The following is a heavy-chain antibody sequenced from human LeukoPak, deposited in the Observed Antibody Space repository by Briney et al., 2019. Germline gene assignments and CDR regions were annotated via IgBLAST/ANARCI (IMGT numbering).Heavy chain of an antibody. V-gene: IGHV3-11*01. CDR2: IGGDGNPI. J-gene: IGHJ5*02. CDR1: GFAFSDDY. D-gene: IGHD3-22*01. CDR3: AREAGVWYDSSCVT. Sequence: CLRLSCAASGFAFSDDYTGCSRQAPRERVQWLSDIGGDGNPIYYADSVKGRFTISRDNTKNSLYLRMNNLRAEDTAVYYRAREAGVWYDSSCVTWGQGTLVAVSS.